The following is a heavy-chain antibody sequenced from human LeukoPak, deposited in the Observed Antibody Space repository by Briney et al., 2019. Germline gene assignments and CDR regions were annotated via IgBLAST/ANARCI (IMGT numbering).Heavy chain of an antibody. J-gene: IGHJ5*02. CDR2: IWYDGSNK. CDR3: ARERIAAAGTRVDP. CDR1: GFTFSSYG. Sequence: GGSLRLSCAASGFTFSSYGMHWVRQAPGKGLEWVAVIWYDGSNKYYAGSVKGRFTISRDNSKNTLYLQMNSLRAEDTAVYYCARERIAAAGTRVDPWGQGTLVTVSS. D-gene: IGHD6-13*01. V-gene: IGHV3-33*01.